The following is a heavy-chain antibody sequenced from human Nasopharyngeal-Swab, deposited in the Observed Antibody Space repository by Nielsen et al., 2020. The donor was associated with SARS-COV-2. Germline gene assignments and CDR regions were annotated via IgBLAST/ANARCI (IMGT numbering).Heavy chain of an antibody. CDR1: GFTFIDYW. J-gene: IGHJ6*03. D-gene: IGHD6-13*01. V-gene: IGHV3-7*01. CDR3: ARDGYSFTWYEYYMDV. Sequence: GVSLRLSCVVSGFTFIDYWLSCVRQAPGKGLEWVAQIGQDGSEKYYVDSVKGRLIISRDNAKNSVYLQMNTLKVEDTAVYYCARDGYSFTWYEYYMDVWGTGTTVTVSS. CDR2: IGQDGSEK.